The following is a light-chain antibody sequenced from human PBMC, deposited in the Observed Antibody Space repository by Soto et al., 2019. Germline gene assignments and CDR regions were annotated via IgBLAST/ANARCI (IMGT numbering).Light chain of an antibody. CDR3: QQSFSPLWT. V-gene: IGKV1-39*01. CDR2: AAS. CDR1: QSISNY. J-gene: IGKJ1*01. Sequence: DIQMTQSPSSLSASVGDRVTITCRASQSISNYLNWYQQKPGKAPKILIYAASSMQSGVPSRFSGSGSETDFTLTIISLQPDDSSTYYCQQSFSPLWTFGQGTKVEV.